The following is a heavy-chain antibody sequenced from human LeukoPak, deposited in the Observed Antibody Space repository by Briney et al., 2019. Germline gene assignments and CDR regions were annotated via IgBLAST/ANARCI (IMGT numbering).Heavy chain of an antibody. D-gene: IGHD3-22*01. Sequence: SGGSLRLSCAASGFTFSSYAMSWVRQAPGKGLEWVSAISGSGGSTYYADSVKGRFTISRDNAKNSLYLQMNSLRAEDTAVYYCARDRTYYYDSSGYYTPGYWGQGTLVTVSS. V-gene: IGHV3-23*01. J-gene: IGHJ4*02. CDR1: GFTFSSYA. CDR2: ISGSGGST. CDR3: ARDRTYYYDSSGYYTPGY.